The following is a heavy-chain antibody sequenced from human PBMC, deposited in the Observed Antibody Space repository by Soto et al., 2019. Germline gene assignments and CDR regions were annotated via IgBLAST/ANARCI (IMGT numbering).Heavy chain of an antibody. CDR3: AREARWEGYCANGVCFYFDS. V-gene: IGHV1-69*06. J-gene: IGHJ4*02. CDR1: GGTFNTLA. D-gene: IGHD2-8*01. Sequence: QVQLVQSGAEVKKPGSSVTVSCKASGGTFNTLAISWVRQAPGQGLEWMGGIIPILGTSNYAPKFQGRVTMTADKSTTTAHMELSSLRSEDTAVYFCAREARWEGYCANGVCFYFDSWGQGTLVTVSS. CDR2: IIPILGTS.